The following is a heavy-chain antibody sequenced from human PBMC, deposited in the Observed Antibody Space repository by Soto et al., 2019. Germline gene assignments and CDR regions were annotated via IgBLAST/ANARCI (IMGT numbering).Heavy chain of an antibody. CDR3: ELGSGAKYCMDV. D-gene: IGHD6-19*01. J-gene: IGHJ6*02. V-gene: IGHV3-21*01. Sequence: PGGSLRLSCAASGVTFSSYSMNWVRQSPGKGLEWVSSISSSSSYIYYADSVKGRFTISRDNAKNSLYLQMNSLRAEDTAVSYCELGSGAKYCMDVWGQGTTVTVPS. CDR2: ISSSSSYI. CDR1: GVTFSSYS.